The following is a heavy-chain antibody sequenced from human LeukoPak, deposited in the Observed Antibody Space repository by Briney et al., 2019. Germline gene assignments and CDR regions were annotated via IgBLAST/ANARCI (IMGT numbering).Heavy chain of an antibody. D-gene: IGHD2-15*01. J-gene: IGHJ4*02. CDR1: GFSFSTYT. CDR2: IGWSDSAI. Sequence: GGSLRLSCAAAGFSFSTYTMNWVRQAPGKGLEWISYIGWSDSAIFYADSVKGRFTISRDSAKNSLFLQMNSLSDEDTAVYYCARDHQWSFDSWGQGTLVTVSS. CDR3: ARDHQWSFDS. V-gene: IGHV3-48*02.